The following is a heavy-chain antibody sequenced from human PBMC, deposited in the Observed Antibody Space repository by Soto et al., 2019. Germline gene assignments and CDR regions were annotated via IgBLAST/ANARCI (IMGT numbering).Heavy chain of an antibody. Sequence: GGSLRLSCAASGFTFSSYAMSWVRQAPGKGLEWVSAISGSGGSTYYADSVKGRFTISRDNSKNTLYLQMNSLRAEDTAVYYCATKKQIVVVPPAGPYYGMDVWGQGTTVTVSS. V-gene: IGHV3-23*01. D-gene: IGHD3-22*01. J-gene: IGHJ6*02. CDR1: GFTFSSYA. CDR2: ISGSGGST. CDR3: ATKKQIVVVPPAGPYYGMDV.